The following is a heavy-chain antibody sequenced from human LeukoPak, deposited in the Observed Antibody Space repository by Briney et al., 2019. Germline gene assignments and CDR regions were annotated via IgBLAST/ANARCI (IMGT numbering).Heavy chain of an antibody. D-gene: IGHD3-22*01. J-gene: IGHJ3*02. CDR1: GGSISSSSYY. CDR3: ARARNYYDSSDYYYEGDAFDI. CDR2: IYYSGST. Sequence: SETLSLTCTVSGGSISSSSYYWGWIRQPPGKGLEWIGSIYYSGSTYYNPSLKSRVTISVDTSKNQFSLKLSSVTAADTAVYFCARARNYYDSSDYYYEGDAFDIWGQGTMVTVSS. V-gene: IGHV4-39*07.